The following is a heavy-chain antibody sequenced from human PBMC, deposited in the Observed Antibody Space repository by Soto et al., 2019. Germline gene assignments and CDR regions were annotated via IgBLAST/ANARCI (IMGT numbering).Heavy chain of an antibody. D-gene: IGHD6-19*01. V-gene: IGHV5-51*01. CDR1: GYSFTSYW. CDR2: IYPGDSDT. J-gene: IGHJ4*02. CDR3: ARSLQWPTTPYFDY. Sequence: PGESLKISCKGSGYSFTSYWIGSVRQMPGKSLEWMGIIYPGDSDTRYSPSFQGQVTISADKSISTAYLQWSSLKSSVTAMYYCARSLQWPTTPYFDYWGQGTLVTVSS.